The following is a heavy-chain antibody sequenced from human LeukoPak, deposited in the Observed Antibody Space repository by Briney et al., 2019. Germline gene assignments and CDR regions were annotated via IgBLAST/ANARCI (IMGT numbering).Heavy chain of an antibody. CDR1: GFSFSSFA. D-gene: IGHD6-19*01. J-gene: IGHJ4*02. V-gene: IGHV3-23*01. CDR2: ISGGGSYT. Sequence: GGSLRLSCVGSGFSFSSFAMSWVRQAPGKGLEWVSTISGGGSYTYFADSVKGRFTVSRDDSKSMHFLQMNSLRPEDTALYFCAKRITVSAGYYLDSWGRGTLVTVS. CDR3: AKRITVSAGYYLDS.